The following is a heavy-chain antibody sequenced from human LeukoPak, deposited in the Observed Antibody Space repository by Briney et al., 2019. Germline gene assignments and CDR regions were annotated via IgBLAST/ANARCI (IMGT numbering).Heavy chain of an antibody. D-gene: IGHD6-13*01. V-gene: IGHV4-34*01. Sequence: PSETLSLTCAVYGGSFSGYYWSWIRQPPGKGPEWIGEINHSGSTNYNPSLKSRVTISVDTSKNQFSLKLSSVTAADTAVYYCAISSWHQIQTSDYWGQGTLVTVSS. CDR1: GGSFSGYY. CDR3: AISSWHQIQTSDY. J-gene: IGHJ4*02. CDR2: INHSGST.